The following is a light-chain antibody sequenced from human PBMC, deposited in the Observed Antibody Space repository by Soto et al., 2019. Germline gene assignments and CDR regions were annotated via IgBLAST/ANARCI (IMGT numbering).Light chain of an antibody. CDR2: DAS. CDR1: QSINTY. Sequence: EIVMTQSPSTLSVSTGERATLSCRASQSINTYLVWYQQKPGQPPRLLIYDASTRAAGIPARFSGSGSGTEFTLTISSLQPEDFAVYYCQQYNSYPLPFGQGTKVDIK. V-gene: IGKV3D-15*01. J-gene: IGKJ1*01. CDR3: QQYNSYPLP.